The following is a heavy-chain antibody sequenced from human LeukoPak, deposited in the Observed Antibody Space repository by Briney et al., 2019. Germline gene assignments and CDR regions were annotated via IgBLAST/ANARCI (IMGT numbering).Heavy chain of an antibody. V-gene: IGHV3-53*01. CDR1: GFTVSSNY. CDR2: IYSGGST. D-gene: IGHD6-19*01. CDR3: ARQYSSGWYWGAFDI. J-gene: IGHJ3*02. Sequence: GGSLRLSCAASGFTVSSNYMSWVRQAPGKGLEWVSVIYSGGSTYYADSVKGRFTISRDNSKNTLYLQMNSLRAEDTAAYYCARQYSSGWYWGAFDIWGQGTMVTVSS.